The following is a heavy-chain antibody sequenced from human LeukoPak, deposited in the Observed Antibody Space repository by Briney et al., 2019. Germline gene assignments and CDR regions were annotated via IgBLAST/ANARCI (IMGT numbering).Heavy chain of an antibody. CDR1: GFTFSSYA. V-gene: IGHV4-39*01. D-gene: IGHD2-21*01. CDR3: ARLLCGGGNCPSYFDY. J-gene: IGHJ4*02. Sequence: GSLRLSCAASGFTFSSYAMSWVRQAPGKGLEWIGSIYYSGSTYYNPSLKSRVTISIDMSKNQFSLKLSSVTAADTALYSCARLLCGGGNCPSYFDYWGQGILVTVSS. CDR2: IYYSGST.